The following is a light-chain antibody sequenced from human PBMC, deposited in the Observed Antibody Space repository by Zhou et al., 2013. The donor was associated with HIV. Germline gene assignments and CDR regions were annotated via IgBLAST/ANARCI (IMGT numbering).Light chain of an antibody. V-gene: IGKV3-11*01. CDR1: QSVSSH. CDR2: DAT. J-gene: IGKJ4*01. CDR3: QQRSNWPPGLT. Sequence: EIVLTQSPGTLSLSPGDRASLSCRASQSVSSHLAWYQQKLGQAPRLLIFDATSRATGVPDRFSGDWSGTDFTLTISRLEAEDFAVYYCQQRSNWPPGLTFGGGTKVEIK.